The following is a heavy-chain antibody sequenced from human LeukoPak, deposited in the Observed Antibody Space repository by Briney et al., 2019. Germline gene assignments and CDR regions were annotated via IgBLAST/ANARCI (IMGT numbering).Heavy chain of an antibody. J-gene: IGHJ6*03. D-gene: IGHD1-1*01. V-gene: IGHV3-30*02. CDR2: IRYDGSNK. CDR3: AKDFNWNDVQDYYYYMDV. Sequence: GGSLRLSCAASGFTFSSYGMHWVRQAPGKGLEWVAFIRYDGSNKYYADSVKGRFTISRDNSKNTLYLQMNSLRAEDTAVYYCAKDFNWNDVQDYYYYMDVWGKGTTVTVSS. CDR1: GFTFSSYG.